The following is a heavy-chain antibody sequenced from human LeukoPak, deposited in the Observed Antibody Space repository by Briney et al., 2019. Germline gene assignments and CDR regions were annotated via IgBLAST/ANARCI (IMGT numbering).Heavy chain of an antibody. D-gene: IGHD2-21*01. CDR2: ISSSSSTI. Sequence: PCAPLILSCAASRFAFKSDSMNWVRPAPGKGLERVSYISSSSSTIYYAVSVKGRFTISRDNAKNSLYLQMNSMRAEDTAVYYCARAATFPYLYFDYWGQGTLVTVSS. CDR3: ARAATFPYLYFDY. CDR1: RFAFKSDS. J-gene: IGHJ4*02. V-gene: IGHV3-48*01.